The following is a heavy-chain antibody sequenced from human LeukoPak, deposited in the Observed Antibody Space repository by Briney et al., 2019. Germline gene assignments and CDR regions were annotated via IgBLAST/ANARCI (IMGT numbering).Heavy chain of an antibody. Sequence: GASVKVSCKTSGYTFTNFYMHWVRQASGQGLERMGIINPSGANTGYAQKFQGRVTMTRDTSTSTVYMELSSLRSQDTAVYYCARDLDQYSGRYGGFGHDFWGQGTLVTVSS. D-gene: IGHD1-26*01. J-gene: IGHJ4*02. CDR2: INPSGANT. CDR1: GYTFTNFY. V-gene: IGHV1-46*01. CDR3: ARDLDQYSGRYGGFGHDF.